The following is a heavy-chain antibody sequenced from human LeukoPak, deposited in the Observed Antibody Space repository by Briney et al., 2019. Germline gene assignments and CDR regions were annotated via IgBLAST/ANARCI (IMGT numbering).Heavy chain of an antibody. J-gene: IGHJ6*04. CDR1: GYTLTELS. V-gene: IGHV1-24*01. D-gene: IGHD2-2*01. CDR2: FDPEDGET. Sequence: ASVKVSCKVSGYTLTELSMHWVRQAPGKGLEWMGGFDPEDGETIYAQKFQGRVTMTEDTSTDTAYMELSSLRSEDTAVYYCATDTRSGVVVPAARDFWSGYRPLDVWGKGTTVTVSS. CDR3: ATDTRSGVVVPAARDFWSGYRPLDV.